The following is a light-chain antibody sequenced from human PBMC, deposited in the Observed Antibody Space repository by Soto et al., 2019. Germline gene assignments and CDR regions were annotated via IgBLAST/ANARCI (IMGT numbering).Light chain of an antibody. Sequence: ESVLTQSPATLSLSPGERATLSCRASQSVFSYLAWFQQKPGQAPRLLIYDASNRATGIPARFSGSGSGTDFTLTISSLEPEDFAIYYCQQRYNWPPITFGQGTRLEIK. CDR3: QQRYNWPPIT. CDR2: DAS. CDR1: QSVFSY. V-gene: IGKV3-11*01. J-gene: IGKJ5*01.